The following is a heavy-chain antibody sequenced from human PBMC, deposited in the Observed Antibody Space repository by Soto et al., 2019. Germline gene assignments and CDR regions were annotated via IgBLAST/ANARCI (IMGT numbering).Heavy chain of an antibody. CDR3: AKDVDTAMVSYYGMDV. J-gene: IGHJ6*02. CDR2: IIPIFGTA. D-gene: IGHD5-18*01. V-gene: IGHV1-69*13. Sequence: ASVKVSCKASGGTFSSYAISWVRQAPGQGLEWMGGIIPIFGTANYAQKFQGRVTITADESTSTAYMELSSLRSEDTAVYYCAKDVDTAMVSYYGMDVWGQGATVTVSS. CDR1: GGTFSSYA.